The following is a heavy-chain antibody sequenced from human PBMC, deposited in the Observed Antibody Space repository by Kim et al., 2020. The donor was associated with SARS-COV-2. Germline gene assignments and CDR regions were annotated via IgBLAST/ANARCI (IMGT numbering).Heavy chain of an antibody. CDR3: ARVHGTGTSFHY. CDR2: IYYTGNT. CDR1: GGSISGSDFY. Sequence: SETLSLTCSVSGGSISGSDFYWGWIRQPPGKGLEWIASIYYTGNTHYNPSLKSRVSMSVDTSKNQFSLKLPSLTAADTAVYYCARVHGTGTSFHYWGQGILVTVSS. V-gene: IGHV4-39*07. J-gene: IGHJ4*02. D-gene: IGHD1-1*01.